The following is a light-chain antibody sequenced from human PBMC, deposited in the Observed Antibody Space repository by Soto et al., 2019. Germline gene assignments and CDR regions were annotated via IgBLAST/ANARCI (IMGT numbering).Light chain of an antibody. Sequence: EIVLTQSPATLSLSPGERATLSCRASQRVSSYLAWYQQKPGQAPRLLIYDAANRATGIPARFSGSGSGTDFTLTISSLEPADFAVYYCQQRSTWPPYTFGQGTKLEIK. V-gene: IGKV3-11*01. CDR2: DAA. J-gene: IGKJ2*01. CDR1: QRVSSY. CDR3: QQRSTWPPYT.